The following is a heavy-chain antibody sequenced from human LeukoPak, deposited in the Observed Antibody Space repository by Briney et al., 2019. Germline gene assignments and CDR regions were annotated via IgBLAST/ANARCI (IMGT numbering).Heavy chain of an antibody. CDR3: ARGWYYHDSSGYYYYFDY. CDR1: GYTFTSYD. J-gene: IGHJ4*02. Sequence: ASVKVSCKASGYTFTSYDINWVRQATRQGLEWMGWMNPNSGNTGYAQKFQGRVTMTRNTSISTAYMELSSLGSEDTAVYYCARGWYYHDSSGYYYYFDYWGQGTLVTVSS. V-gene: IGHV1-8*01. D-gene: IGHD3-22*01. CDR2: MNPNSGNT.